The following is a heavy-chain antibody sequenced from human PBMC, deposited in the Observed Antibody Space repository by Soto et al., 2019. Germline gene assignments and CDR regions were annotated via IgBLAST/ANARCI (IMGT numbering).Heavy chain of an antibody. J-gene: IGHJ4*02. CDR3: ARYRREAVAGYTLDN. CDR1: GGSVSSGSYY. CDR2: IYYGGST. V-gene: IGHV4-61*01. D-gene: IGHD6-13*01. Sequence: SETLALTCTVSGGSVSSGSYYWRWIRQPPGKGLEWIGYIYYGGSTNYNPALKSRVTISVDTSKSQFSLKVNSMTAADTAVYYCARYRREAVAGYTLDNWGQGILVTVSS.